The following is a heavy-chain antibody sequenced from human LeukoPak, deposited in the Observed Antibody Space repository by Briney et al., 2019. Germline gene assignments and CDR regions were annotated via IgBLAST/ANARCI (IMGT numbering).Heavy chain of an antibody. CDR3: AKDQYSSSWFDY. CDR1: GFTFSSYG. V-gene: IGHV3-30*18. J-gene: IGHJ4*02. Sequence: PGRSLRLSCAASGFTFSSYGMHWVRQAPGEGLEWVAVISYDGSNKYYADSVKGRFTISRDNSKNTLYLQMNSLRAEDTAVYYCAKDQYSSSWFDYWGQGTLVTVSS. CDR2: ISYDGSNK. D-gene: IGHD6-13*01.